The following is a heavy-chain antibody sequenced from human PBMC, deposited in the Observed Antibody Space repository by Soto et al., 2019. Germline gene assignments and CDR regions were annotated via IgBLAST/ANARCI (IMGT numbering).Heavy chain of an antibody. CDR2: IYYSGST. D-gene: IGHD3-10*01. CDR1: GGSISSGGYY. Sequence: QVQLQESGPGLVKPSQTLSLTCTVSGGSISSGGYYWSWIRQHPGKGLEWIGYIYYSGSTYYNPSLNSRVNISVDTSKNQFSLKLSSVTAADTAVYYCARDGFDYYGSGRGWFDPWGQGTLVTVSS. CDR3: ARDGFDYYGSGRGWFDP. J-gene: IGHJ5*02. V-gene: IGHV4-31*03.